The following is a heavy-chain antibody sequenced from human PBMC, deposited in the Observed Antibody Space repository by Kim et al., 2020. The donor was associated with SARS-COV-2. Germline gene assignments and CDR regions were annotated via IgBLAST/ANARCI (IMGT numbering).Heavy chain of an antibody. J-gene: IGHJ4*02. CDR3: AKDRGIVGARIESYYFDY. D-gene: IGHD1-26*01. CDR1: GFTFSSYG. V-gene: IGHV3-30*18. CDR2: ISYDGSNK. Sequence: GGSLRLSCAASGFTFSSYGMHWVRQAPGKGLEWVAVISYDGSNKYYADSVKGRFTISRDNSKNTLYLQMNSLRAEDTAVYYCAKDRGIVGARIESYYFDYWGQGTLVTVSS.